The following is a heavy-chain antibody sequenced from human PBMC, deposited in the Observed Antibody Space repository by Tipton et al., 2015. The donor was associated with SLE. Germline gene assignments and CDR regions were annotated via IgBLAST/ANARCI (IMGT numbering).Heavy chain of an antibody. Sequence: TLSLTCTVSGGSISSYYWSWIRQPPGKGLEWFGYIYYSGSTYYNPSLKSRVTISVDTSKNQFSLKLSSVTAADTAVYYCARIRWDALLGGRFDPWGQGTLVTVSS. CDR1: GGSISSYY. CDR2: IYYSGST. D-gene: IGHD2-15*01. J-gene: IGHJ5*02. CDR3: ARIRWDALLGGRFDP. V-gene: IGHV4-59*12.